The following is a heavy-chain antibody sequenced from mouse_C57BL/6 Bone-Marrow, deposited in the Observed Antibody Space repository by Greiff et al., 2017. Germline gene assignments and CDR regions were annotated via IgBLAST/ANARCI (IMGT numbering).Heavy chain of an antibody. CDR1: GYTFTDYE. CDR2: IDPETGGT. Sequence: VQLQESGAELVRPGASVTLSCKASGYTFTDYEMHWVKQTPVHGLEWIGAIDPETGGTAYNQKFKGKAILTADKSSSTAYMQLSSLTSEDSAVYYCTRDGGSSYFDYWGQGTTLTVSS. J-gene: IGHJ2*01. D-gene: IGHD1-1*01. CDR3: TRDGGSSYFDY. V-gene: IGHV1-15*01.